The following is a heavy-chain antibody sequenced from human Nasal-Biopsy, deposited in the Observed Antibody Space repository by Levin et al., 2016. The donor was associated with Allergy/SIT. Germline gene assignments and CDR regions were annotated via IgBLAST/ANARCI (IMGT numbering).Heavy chain of an antibody. CDR3: ARHGMKMATKDAFTI. V-gene: IGHV5-51*01. D-gene: IGHD5-24*01. Sequence: GESLKISCKASGYDFSTYWIGWVRQMPGRGLEWMAIIYPGDSETRSSPSLVGQVTISADKSTSTAYLQWTSLKASDTAMYYCARHGMKMATKDAFTIWGQGTMVTVSS. CDR1: GYDFSTYW. CDR2: IYPGDSET. J-gene: IGHJ3*02.